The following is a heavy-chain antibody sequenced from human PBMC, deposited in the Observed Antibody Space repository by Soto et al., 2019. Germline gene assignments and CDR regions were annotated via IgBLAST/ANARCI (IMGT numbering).Heavy chain of an antibody. CDR3: ARDLGVSLGKAAAGFDY. CDR2: IWYDGSNK. V-gene: IGHV3-33*01. Sequence: QVQLVESGGGVVQPGRSLRLSCAASGLTFSSYGMHWVRQAPGKGLEWVAVIWYDGSNKYYADSVKGRFTISRDNSKNTLYLQMNSRRAEDTAVYYCARDLGVSLGKAAAGFDYWGQGTLVTVSS. D-gene: IGHD6-13*01. J-gene: IGHJ4*02. CDR1: GLTFSSYG.